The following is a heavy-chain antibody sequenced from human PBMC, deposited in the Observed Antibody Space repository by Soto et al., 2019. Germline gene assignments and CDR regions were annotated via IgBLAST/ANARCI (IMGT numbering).Heavy chain of an antibody. CDR1: GFTFDDYA. V-gene: IGHV3-9*01. CDR3: ARDGRIYYYYGMDV. J-gene: IGHJ6*02. Sequence: GGSLRLSCAASGFTFDDYAMHWVRQVPGKGLEWVSGINWNSGSIGYGDSVKGRFAISRDNAKNSLHLQMNSLSAEDTAFYYCARDGRIYYYYGMDVWGQGTTVTVSS. CDR2: INWNSGSI.